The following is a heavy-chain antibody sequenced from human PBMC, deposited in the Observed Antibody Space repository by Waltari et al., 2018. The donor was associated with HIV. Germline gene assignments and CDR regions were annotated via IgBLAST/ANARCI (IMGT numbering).Heavy chain of an antibody. V-gene: IGHV3-48*03. D-gene: IGHD6-13*01. CDR3: ARAYSTSPSI. Sequence: EVQVVESGGGLVQPGGSLRLSCAGSGFSFDNYEMNWVRQAPGKGLEWISYISGSGNIKDYAESVKGRFTVSRDNAKNSLYLQMNSLRAEDTAVYFCARAYSTSPSIWGQGTVVTVSS. J-gene: IGHJ3*02. CDR1: GFSFDNYE. CDR2: ISGSGNIK.